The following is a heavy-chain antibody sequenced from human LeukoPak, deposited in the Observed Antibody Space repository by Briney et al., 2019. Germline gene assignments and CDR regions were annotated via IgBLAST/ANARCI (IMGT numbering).Heavy chain of an antibody. CDR2: INPSGGST. D-gene: IGHD6-13*01. Sequence: ASVKVSCKASGYIFSSYYMHWVRQAPGQGLEWMGIINPSGGSTSYAQKFQGRVTMTRNTSISTAYMELSSLRSEDTAVYYCARGSSLIAAATHWFDPWGQGTLVTVSS. CDR1: GYIFSSYY. V-gene: IGHV1-46*01. CDR3: ARGSSLIAAATHWFDP. J-gene: IGHJ5*02.